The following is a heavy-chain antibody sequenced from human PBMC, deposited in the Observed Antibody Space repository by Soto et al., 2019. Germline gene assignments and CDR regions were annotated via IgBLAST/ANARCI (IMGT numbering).Heavy chain of an antibody. Sequence: GESLKISCKGSGYSFTSYWIGWVRQMPGKGLEWMGIIYPGDSDTRYSPSFQGQVTISADKSISTAYLQWSSLKASDTAMYYCARQVVNIVATGAFDIWGQGTMVTVSS. CDR2: IYPGDSDT. CDR1: GYSFTSYW. D-gene: IGHD5-12*01. J-gene: IGHJ3*02. CDR3: ARQVVNIVATGAFDI. V-gene: IGHV5-51*01.